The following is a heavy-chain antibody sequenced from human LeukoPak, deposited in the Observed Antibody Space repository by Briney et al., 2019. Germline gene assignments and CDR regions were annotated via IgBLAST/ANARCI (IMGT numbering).Heavy chain of an antibody. CDR1: GGSVSSGSYY. CDR3: ARDRNRGSYMGYYYYGMDV. Sequence: SETLSLTCTVSGGSVSSGSYYWSWIRQPPGKGLEWIGYIYYSGSTNYNPSLKSRVTISVGTSKNQFSLKLSSVTAADTAVYYCARDRNRGSYMGYYYYGMDVWGQGTTVTVSS. J-gene: IGHJ6*02. D-gene: IGHD3-3*01. V-gene: IGHV4-61*01. CDR2: IYYSGST.